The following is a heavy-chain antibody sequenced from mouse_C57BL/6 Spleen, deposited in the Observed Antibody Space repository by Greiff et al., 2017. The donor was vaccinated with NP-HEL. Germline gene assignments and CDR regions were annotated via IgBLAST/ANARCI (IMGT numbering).Heavy chain of an antibody. CDR3: ARHEGRRNAMDY. CDR1: GYTFTEYP. Sequence: VQLVESGAELVKPGASVKLSCKASGYTFTEYPIHWVKQRSGQGLEWIGWFYPGSGSIKYNEKFKDKATLTADKSSSTVYMELSRLTSEDSAVYFCARHEGRRNAMDYWGQGTSVTVSS. J-gene: IGHJ4*01. V-gene: IGHV1-62-2*01. CDR2: FYPGSGSI.